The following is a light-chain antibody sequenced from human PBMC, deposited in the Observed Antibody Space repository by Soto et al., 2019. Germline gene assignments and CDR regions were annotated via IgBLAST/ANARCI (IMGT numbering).Light chain of an antibody. J-gene: IGKJ1*01. Sequence: DIQMTQSPSTLSASEGDRVTITCRASQSISSWLAWYQQKPGKAPKLLIYDASSLESGVPSRFSGSGSGTEFTLTISSLQPDDFATYYCQQYNSYSTFSQGTKVDIK. CDR2: DAS. CDR1: QSISSW. V-gene: IGKV1-5*01. CDR3: QQYNSYST.